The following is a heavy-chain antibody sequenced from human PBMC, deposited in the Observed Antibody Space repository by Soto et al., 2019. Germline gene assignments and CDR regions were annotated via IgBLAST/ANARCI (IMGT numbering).Heavy chain of an antibody. V-gene: IGHV3-53*01. D-gene: IGHD6-13*01. Sequence: PGGSLRLSCAASGVTVSTNYMGWVRQAPGKGLEWVSLINTGNSSFYADSVKGRFTISRDSSKNTLYLQMNSLRVEDTAVYYCVRVVAAAGTWGQGALVTVSS. CDR2: INTGNSS. CDR1: GVTVSTNY. J-gene: IGHJ5*02. CDR3: VRVVAAAGT.